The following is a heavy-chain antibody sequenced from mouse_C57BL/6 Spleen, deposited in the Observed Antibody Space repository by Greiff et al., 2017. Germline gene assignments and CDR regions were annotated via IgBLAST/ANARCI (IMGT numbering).Heavy chain of an antibody. D-gene: IGHD2-1*01. Sequence: VQLQQSGGDLVKPGGSLKLSCAASGFTFSSYGMSWVRQTPDKRLEWVATISSGGSYTYYPDSVQGRFPISRDNAKNTLYLQMSSLKSKDTAMYYCSSYCNFAYWGQGTLVTVSA. V-gene: IGHV5-6*01. CDR2: ISSGGSYT. J-gene: IGHJ3*01. CDR3: SSYCNFAY. CDR1: GFTFSSYG.